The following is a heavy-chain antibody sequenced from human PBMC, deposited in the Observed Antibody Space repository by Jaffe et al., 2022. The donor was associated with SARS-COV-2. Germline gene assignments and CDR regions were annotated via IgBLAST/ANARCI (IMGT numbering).Heavy chain of an antibody. J-gene: IGHJ6*03. V-gene: IGHV3-48*01. Sequence: EVQLVESGGGLVQPGGSLRLSCAASGFTFSSYSMNWVRQAPGKGLEWVSYISSSSSTIYYADSVKGRFTISRDNAKNSLYLQMNSLRAEDTAVYYCVPRSRGSWDSDFQGDYYYYMDVWGKGTTVTVSS. D-gene: IGHD6-13*01. CDR3: VPRSRGSWDSDFQGDYYYYMDV. CDR2: ISSSSSTI. CDR1: GFTFSSYS.